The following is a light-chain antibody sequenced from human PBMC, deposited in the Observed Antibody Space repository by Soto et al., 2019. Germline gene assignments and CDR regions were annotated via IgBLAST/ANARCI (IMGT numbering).Light chain of an antibody. Sequence: EIVLTQSPGTLSLSPGERATLSCRASQSVSGRYLAWYQQKPGKAPKLLIYAASSLQSGVPSRFSGSGSGTDFTLTISRLEPEDFAVYYCQQYGNSPFTFGQGTRLEIK. CDR3: QQYGNSPFT. J-gene: IGKJ5*01. V-gene: IGKV3-20*01. CDR1: QSVSGRY. CDR2: AAS.